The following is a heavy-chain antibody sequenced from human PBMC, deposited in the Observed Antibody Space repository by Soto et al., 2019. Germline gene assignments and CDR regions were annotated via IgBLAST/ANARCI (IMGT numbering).Heavy chain of an antibody. CDR2: IYYSGST. CDR1: GGSISSGDYY. CDR3: ARAVERNYYDRLDAFDI. D-gene: IGHD3-22*01. J-gene: IGHJ3*02. V-gene: IGHV4-30-4*01. Sequence: SETLSLTCTVSGGSISSGDYYWSWIRQPPGKGLEWVGYIYYSGSTYYNPSLKSRVTISVDTSKNQFSLKLSSVTAADTAVYYCARAVERNYYDRLDAFDIWGQGTMVTVSS.